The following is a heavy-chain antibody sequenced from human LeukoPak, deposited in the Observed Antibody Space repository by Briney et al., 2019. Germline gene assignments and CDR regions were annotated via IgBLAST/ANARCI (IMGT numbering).Heavy chain of an antibody. Sequence: PGGSLRLSCAASGFTFSSYSMNWVRQAPGKGLEWVSSISSSSSYIYYADSVKGRFTISRDNAKNSLYLQMNSLRAEDTAVYYCARDSPRSEVYYDFWSGYSIEADYWGQGTLVTVSS. CDR2: ISSSSSYI. CDR3: ARDSPRSEVYYDFWSGYSIEADY. V-gene: IGHV3-21*01. CDR1: GFTFSSYS. D-gene: IGHD3-3*01. J-gene: IGHJ4*02.